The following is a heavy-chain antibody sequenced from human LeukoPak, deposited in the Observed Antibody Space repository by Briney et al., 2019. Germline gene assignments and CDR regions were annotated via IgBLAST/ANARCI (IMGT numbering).Heavy chain of an antibody. D-gene: IGHD6-13*01. Sequence: TQTLSLTCAVSGGSISSGGYSWSWIRQPPGKGLEWIVYIYHSGSTYYNPSLKSRVTMSVDTSKNQLSLQLSSVTAADTAVYYCARGEGLSSSWYGGAFDIWGQGTMVTVSS. CDR3: ARGEGLSSSWYGGAFDI. CDR1: GGSISSGGYS. V-gene: IGHV4-30-2*01. J-gene: IGHJ3*02. CDR2: IYHSGST.